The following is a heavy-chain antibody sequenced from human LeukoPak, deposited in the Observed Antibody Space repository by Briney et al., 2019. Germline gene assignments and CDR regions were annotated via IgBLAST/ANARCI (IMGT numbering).Heavy chain of an antibody. CDR2: IYHSGST. CDR1: GGSISSGGYS. J-gene: IGHJ3*02. D-gene: IGHD3-22*01. Sequence: SETPSLTCDISGGSISSGGYSWNWIRQPPGKGLEWIGYIYHSGSTYYNPSLKSRVTISVDRSKNQFSLKLSSVTAADTAVYYCARGLVRDAFDIWGQGTMVTVSS. V-gene: IGHV4-30-2*01. CDR3: ARGLVRDAFDI.